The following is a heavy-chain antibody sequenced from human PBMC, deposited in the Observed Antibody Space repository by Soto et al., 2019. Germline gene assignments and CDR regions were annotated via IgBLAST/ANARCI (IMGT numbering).Heavy chain of an antibody. V-gene: IGHV4-59*04. CDR2: VYYNENT. J-gene: IGHJ5*02. CDR3: ARRERYYGSPGWFDP. D-gene: IGHD3-10*01. Sequence: SETLSLTCTVSGGSISSYYWSWIRQPPGKGLEWIGTVYYNENTYYNPSLKSRVTITVDSAKNQFSLNLRSVTAADTAMYFSARRERYYGSPGWFDPWGPGNLVTVSS. CDR1: GGSISSYY.